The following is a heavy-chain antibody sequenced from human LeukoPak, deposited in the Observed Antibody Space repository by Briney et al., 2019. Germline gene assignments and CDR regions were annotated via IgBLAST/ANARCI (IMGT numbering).Heavy chain of an antibody. J-gene: IGHJ4*02. Sequence: PGGSLRLSCAASGFTFSSYSMNWVRQAPGRGLEWVSVIYSGGSTYYADSVKGRFAISRDNTKNTVYLQMNSLRAEDTALYYCARGDVGATISVWGQGTLVTVSS. V-gene: IGHV3-53*01. CDR1: GFTFSSYS. CDR2: IYSGGST. D-gene: IGHD1-26*01. CDR3: ARGDVGATISV.